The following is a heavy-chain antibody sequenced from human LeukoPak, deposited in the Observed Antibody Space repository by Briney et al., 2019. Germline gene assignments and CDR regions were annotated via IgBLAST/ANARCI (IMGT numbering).Heavy chain of an antibody. CDR1: GGTFSNYA. CDR2: IIPIVEIA. V-gene: IGHV1-69*04. Sequence: ASVKVSCKASGGTFSNYAFSWVRQAPGQGLEWMGRIIPIVEIADYAQKFQGRVTITADKSTSTTYMELSSLRSDDTAMYYCARGRHHVIAAAGGPFDYWGQGTLVTVSS. J-gene: IGHJ4*02. D-gene: IGHD6-13*01. CDR3: ARGRHHVIAAAGGPFDY.